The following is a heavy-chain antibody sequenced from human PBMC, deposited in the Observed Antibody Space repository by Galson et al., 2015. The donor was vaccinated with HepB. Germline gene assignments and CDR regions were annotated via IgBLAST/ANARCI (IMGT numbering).Heavy chain of an antibody. CDR3: AKGTTNIDY. Sequence: SLRLSCAPFGFTFSSYGMHWVRQAPGKGLEWVAVIWYDGSKKYLADSVKGRFTISRDNSKNMLYLQMNNLRAEDTAVYYCAKGTTNIDYWGQGTLVTVSS. D-gene: IGHD1-1*01. CDR2: IWYDGSKK. J-gene: IGHJ4*02. CDR1: GFTFSSYG. V-gene: IGHV3-33*06.